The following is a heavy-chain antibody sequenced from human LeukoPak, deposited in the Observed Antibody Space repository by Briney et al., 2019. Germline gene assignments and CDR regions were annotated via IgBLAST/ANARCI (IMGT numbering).Heavy chain of an antibody. Sequence: GGSLRLSCTASGFTFSRSWMNWIRQAPGKGLEWVANVNPDGDGMRFVDSVKGRFTMSRDNAQSSLHLQMNSLRVEDTAFYYCAAWTDRGYSYWGQGVLVTVSS. D-gene: IGHD5-12*01. J-gene: IGHJ4*02. V-gene: IGHV3-7*01. CDR2: VNPDGDGM. CDR3: AAWTDRGYSY. CDR1: GFTFSRSW.